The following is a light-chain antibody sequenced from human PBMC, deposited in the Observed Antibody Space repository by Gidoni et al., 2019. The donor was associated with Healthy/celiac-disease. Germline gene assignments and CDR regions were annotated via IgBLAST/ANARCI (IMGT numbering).Light chain of an antibody. CDR2: GAS. CDR3: QQYNNWPPYT. J-gene: IGKJ2*01. CDR1: QSVSSN. Sequence: EIVMTQSPATLSVSPGERATLSCRASQSVSSNFAWYQQKPGQAPRLLIYGASTRATGIPARFSVSGSGTEFTLTISSLQSEDFAVYYCQQYNNWPPYTFGQGTKLEIK. V-gene: IGKV3-15*01.